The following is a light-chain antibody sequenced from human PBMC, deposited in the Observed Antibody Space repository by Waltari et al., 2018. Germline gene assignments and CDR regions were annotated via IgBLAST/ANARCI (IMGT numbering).Light chain of an antibody. V-gene: IGKV3-20*01. J-gene: IGKJ4*01. CDR2: GAS. CDR1: QRVSSSY. CDR3: QQYGSSPLT. Sequence: IVLTPSPAPPSSSPGERATPSCLASQRVSSSYLAWYQQRPGQAPLLLIYGASSRATGIPDRFSGSGSGTDFTLTISRLEPEDFAVYYCQQYGSSPLTFGGGTKVEIK.